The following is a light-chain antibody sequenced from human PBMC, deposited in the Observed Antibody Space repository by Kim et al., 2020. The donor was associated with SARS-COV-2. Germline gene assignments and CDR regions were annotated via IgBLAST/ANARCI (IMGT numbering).Light chain of an antibody. CDR1: QTFGTN. CDR3: QQYNNWPLPCT. J-gene: IGKJ2*02. CDR2: RTS. Sequence: YPGERATLSCRASQTFGTNLAWYQQKPGQAPRLLIYRTSTRATGVPARFSGSGSGTEFTLTISSLQSDDFATYYCQQYNNWPLPCTFGQGTKLEI. V-gene: IGKV3-15*01.